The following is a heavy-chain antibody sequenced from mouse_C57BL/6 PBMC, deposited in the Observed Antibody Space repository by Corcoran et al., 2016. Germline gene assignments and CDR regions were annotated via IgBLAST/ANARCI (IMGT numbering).Heavy chain of an antibody. V-gene: IGHV1-75*01. Sequence: QVQLQQSGPELVKPGASVKISCKASGYTFTDYYINWVKQRPGQGLEWIGWIFPGSGSTYYNEKFKGKATLTVDKSSSTAYMLLSSLTSEDSAVYFCARSTTVVATGGYYFDYWGQGTTLTVSS. D-gene: IGHD1-1*01. CDR1: GYTFTDYY. CDR3: ARSTTVVATGGYYFDY. J-gene: IGHJ2*01. CDR2: IFPGSGST.